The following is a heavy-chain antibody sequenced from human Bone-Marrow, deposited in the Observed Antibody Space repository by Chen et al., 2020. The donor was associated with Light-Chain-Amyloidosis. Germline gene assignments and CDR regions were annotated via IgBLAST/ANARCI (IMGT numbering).Heavy chain of an antibody. D-gene: IGHD5-12*01. CDR3: ARRRDGYNFDY. Sequence: EVQLEQSGPEVKKPGESLKISCKGSGYTFPNYWIGWVRQMPGNGLEWLGVIYPDDADARYSPSFESQVTISADNSITTAYLQWRSLKASDTAMYYCARRRDGYNFDYWGQGTLVTVSS. CDR2: IYPDDADA. V-gene: IGHV5-51*01. J-gene: IGHJ4*02. CDR1: GYTFPNYW.